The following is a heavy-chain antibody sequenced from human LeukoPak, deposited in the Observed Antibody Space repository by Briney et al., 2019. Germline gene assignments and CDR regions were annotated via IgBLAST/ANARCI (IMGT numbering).Heavy chain of an antibody. CDR3: AGDEKWLQYY. CDR2: INQDGNEI. CDR1: GFTFTTYR. J-gene: IGHJ4*02. D-gene: IGHD5-24*01. V-gene: IGHV3-7*01. Sequence: GGSLRLSCAASGFTFTTYRMTWVRQAPGKGLEWVANINQDGNEIYYVDSVKGRFTISRDSARNSLYLQMNSLSAEDTAIYYCAGDEKWLQYYWGQGTLVTVSS.